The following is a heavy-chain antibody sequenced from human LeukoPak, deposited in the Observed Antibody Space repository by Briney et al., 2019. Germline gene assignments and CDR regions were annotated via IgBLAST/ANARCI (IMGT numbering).Heavy chain of an antibody. J-gene: IGHJ4*02. CDR3: ARDIAVSIAVAGTGIDY. CDR2: ISYDGSNK. V-gene: IGHV3-30*04. Sequence: GRSLRLSCAASGFTFSSYAMHWVRQAPGKGLEWVAVISYDGSNKYYADSVKGRFTISRDNSKNTLYLQMNSLRAEDTAVYYCARDIAVSIAVAGTGIDYWGQETLVTVSS. CDR1: GFTFSSYA. D-gene: IGHD6-19*01.